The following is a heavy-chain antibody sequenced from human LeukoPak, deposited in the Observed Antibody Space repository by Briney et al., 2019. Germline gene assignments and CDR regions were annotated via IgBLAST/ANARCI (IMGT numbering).Heavy chain of an antibody. V-gene: IGHV4-59*01. CDR3: ARGSGSPSFRFDY. Sequence: SETLSLTCTVSGGSISSYYWSWIRQPPGKRLEWIGYIYYSGSTNYNPSLKSRVTISVDTSKNQFSLKLSSVTAADTAVYYCARGSGSPSFRFDYWGQGTLVTVSS. D-gene: IGHD3-10*01. J-gene: IGHJ4*02. CDR2: IYYSGST. CDR1: GGSISSYY.